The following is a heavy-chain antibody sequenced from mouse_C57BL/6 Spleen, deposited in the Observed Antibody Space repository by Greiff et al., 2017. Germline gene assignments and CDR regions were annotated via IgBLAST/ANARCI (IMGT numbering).Heavy chain of an antibody. CDR2: IDPSDSYT. V-gene: IGHV1-59*01. Sequence: VQLQQPGAELVRPGTSVKLSCKASGYTFTSYWMHWVKQRPGQGLEWIGVIDPSDSYTNYNQKFKGKATLTVDTSSSTAYMQLSSLTSEDSAVYYCARGGTTVVKDYWGQGTTLTVSS. D-gene: IGHD1-1*01. CDR1: GYTFTSYW. J-gene: IGHJ2*01. CDR3: ARGGTTVVKDY.